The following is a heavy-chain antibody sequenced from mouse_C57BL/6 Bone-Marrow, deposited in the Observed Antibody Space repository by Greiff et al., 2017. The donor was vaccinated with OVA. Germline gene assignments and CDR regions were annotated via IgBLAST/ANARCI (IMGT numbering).Heavy chain of an antibody. CDR1: GYTFTSYG. J-gene: IGHJ3*01. CDR3: ARERDLWFAY. D-gene: IGHD3-3*01. Sequence: QVQLKESGAELARPGASVKLSCKASGYTFTSYGISWVKQRTGQGLEWIGEIYPRSGNTYYNEKFKGKATLTADKSSSTAYMELRSLTSEDSAVYFCARERDLWFAYWGQGTLVTVSA. V-gene: IGHV1-81*01. CDR2: IYPRSGNT.